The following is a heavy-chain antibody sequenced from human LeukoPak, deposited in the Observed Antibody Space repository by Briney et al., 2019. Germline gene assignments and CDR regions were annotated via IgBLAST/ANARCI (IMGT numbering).Heavy chain of an antibody. V-gene: IGHV3-21*01. J-gene: IGHJ4*02. CDR3: AKPSGSGVDY. CDR2: ISSSSNYI. Sequence: GGSLRLSCAASGFTFSSYNMNWVRQAPGKGLEWVSSISSSSNYIYYADSVKGRFTITRDNSKNTLYLQMNSLRLEDMAVYYCAKPSGSGVDYWGRGTRVTVSS. D-gene: IGHD1-26*01. CDR1: GFTFSSYN.